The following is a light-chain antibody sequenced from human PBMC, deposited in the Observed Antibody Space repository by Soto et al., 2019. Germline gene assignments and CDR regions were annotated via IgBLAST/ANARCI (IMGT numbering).Light chain of an antibody. Sequence: DIQMTQSPSTLSASVGDRVTITCRASQGISTWLAWYQQKPGKAPKLLIYDASSLESGVQSRFSGRGSGTEFALTISSLQPDDFAAYFCQQYNRYSTFGQGTTLEIK. J-gene: IGKJ2*01. CDR2: DAS. CDR1: QGISTW. V-gene: IGKV1-5*01. CDR3: QQYNRYST.